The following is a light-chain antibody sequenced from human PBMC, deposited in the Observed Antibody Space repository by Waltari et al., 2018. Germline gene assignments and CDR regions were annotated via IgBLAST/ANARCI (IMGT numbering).Light chain of an antibody. CDR3: GSYAGSHTLYI. CDR1: SSDSGGYKY. V-gene: IGLV2-11*01. CDR2: EVT. Sequence: QAALTQPRSVSGSPGQSVTISCNGSSSDSGGYKYVSWYQHHPGTAPKLIIAEVTKRPSGVSARFSGSKSVNPSSRTSSGLRSEDEADYYCGSYAGSHTLYIFGTGT. J-gene: IGLJ1*01.